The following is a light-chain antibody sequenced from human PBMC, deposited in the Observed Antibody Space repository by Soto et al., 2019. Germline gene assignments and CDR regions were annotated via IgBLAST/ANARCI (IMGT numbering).Light chain of an antibody. CDR3: QQANSFPLT. J-gene: IGKJ4*01. CDR1: QGISSW. V-gene: IGKV1-12*01. CDR2: DAS. Sequence: DIQMTQSPSSVHASVGDRLTITCRASQGISSWLAWYQQKPEKXXKXXIYDASSLQSGVPSRFSGSGSGTDFTLTISSLQPEDFATYDCQQANSFPLTFGGGTKVDIK.